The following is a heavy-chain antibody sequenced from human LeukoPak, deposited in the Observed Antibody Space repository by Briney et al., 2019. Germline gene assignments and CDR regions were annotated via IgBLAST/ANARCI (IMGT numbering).Heavy chain of an antibody. CDR3: ARSLYYYGSDSFDI. D-gene: IGHD3-10*01. Sequence: SETLSLTCIVSGASISSDYWSWIRQPPGKGLEWIGYIYYSGSTNYNPSLQSRVTISVDTSKTQFSLKLSSVTAADTAVYYCARSLYYYGSDSFDIWGQGTMVTVSS. CDR2: IYYSGST. V-gene: IGHV4-59*01. J-gene: IGHJ3*02. CDR1: GASISSDY.